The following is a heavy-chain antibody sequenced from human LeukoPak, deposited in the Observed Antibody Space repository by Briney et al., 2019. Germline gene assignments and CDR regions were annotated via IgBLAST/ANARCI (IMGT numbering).Heavy chain of an antibody. V-gene: IGHV3-23*01. CDR2: ISGSGGST. J-gene: IGHJ4*02. CDR3: ANNYYGSGSYYNPRGY. CDR1: GFTFSSYD. D-gene: IGHD3-10*01. Sequence: GGSLRLSCAASGFTFSSYDMSWVRQAPGKGLEWVSAISGSGGSTYYADSVKGRFTTSRDNSKNTLYLQMNSLRAEDTAVYYCANNYYGSGSYYNPRGYWGQGTLVTVSS.